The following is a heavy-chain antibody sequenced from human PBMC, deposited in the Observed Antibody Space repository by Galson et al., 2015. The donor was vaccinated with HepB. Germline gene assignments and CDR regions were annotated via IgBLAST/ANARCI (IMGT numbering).Heavy chain of an antibody. V-gene: IGHV2-26*01. Sequence: LVQPTQTLTLPCTVSGFSLSNARMGVSWIRQPPGKALEWLAHIFSNDEKSYSTSLKSRLTISKDTSKSQVVLTMTNMDPVDTATYYCARIGRHYDILTGYWTTNDYWGQGTLVTVSS. CDR2: IFSNDEK. J-gene: IGHJ4*02. CDR3: ARIGRHYDILTGYWTTNDY. CDR1: GFSLSNARMG. D-gene: IGHD3-9*01.